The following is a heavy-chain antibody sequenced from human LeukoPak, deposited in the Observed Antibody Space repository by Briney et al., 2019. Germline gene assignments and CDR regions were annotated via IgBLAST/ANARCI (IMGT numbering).Heavy chain of an antibody. J-gene: IGHJ5*02. CDR1: GFTFSDDG. V-gene: IGHV3-33*01. D-gene: IGHD3-3*01. CDR3: ARSYTHYDFWSGYTYQNYFDP. CDR2: IWKDGSQT. Sequence: GGSLRLSCIASGFTFSDDGMHWVRQAPGKGLEWVALIWKDGSQTFYGDSVKGRFIISRDNSKNTVYLQMDSLRAEDTAVYYCARSYTHYDFWSGYTYQNYFDPWGQGTLVTVSS.